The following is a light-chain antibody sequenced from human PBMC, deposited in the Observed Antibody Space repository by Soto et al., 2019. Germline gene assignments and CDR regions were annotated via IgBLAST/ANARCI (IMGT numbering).Light chain of an antibody. CDR1: QSFSGSY. CDR2: GAS. Sequence: EIVMTQSPATLSLSPGERATLSCRASQSFSGSYLSWYQQKPGQAPRPLIYGASTRATGIPARFSGSGSGTDFTLTISSLQPEDFAVYYCQQDYNLPITFGQGTRLEIK. J-gene: IGKJ5*01. CDR3: QQDYNLPIT. V-gene: IGKV3D-7*01.